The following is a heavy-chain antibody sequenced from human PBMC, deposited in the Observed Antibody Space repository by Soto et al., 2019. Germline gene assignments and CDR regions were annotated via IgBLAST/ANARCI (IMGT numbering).Heavy chain of an antibody. D-gene: IGHD3-16*01. Sequence: VQLVESGGSVVQPGRSLRLSCAASGSTFSNYGMHWVRQAPGKGPEWVAVIWYDGSNKYYGESVKGRFSISRDNSKNTLYLDINSLRTEDTSVYYSARDGGSHGPSYFDSWGQGSLVIVSS. CDR1: GSTFSNYG. CDR3: ARDGGSHGPSYFDS. J-gene: IGHJ4*02. CDR2: IWYDGSNK. V-gene: IGHV3-33*01.